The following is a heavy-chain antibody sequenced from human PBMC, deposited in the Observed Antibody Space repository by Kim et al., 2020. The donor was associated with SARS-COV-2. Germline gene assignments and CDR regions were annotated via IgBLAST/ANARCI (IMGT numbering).Heavy chain of an antibody. Sequence: GGSLRLSCVVSGFTFGSYSMNWVRQAPGKGLEYISYISGSSSTIYYADSVKGRFIISRDNAKNSLFLQMNSLRDEDRAVYYCARGLPMDVLSFFDYWGQGTRVTVSS. CDR1: GFTFGSYS. J-gene: IGHJ4*02. CDR2: ISGSSSTI. CDR3: ARGLPMDVLSFFDY. V-gene: IGHV3-48*02. D-gene: IGHD2-8*01.